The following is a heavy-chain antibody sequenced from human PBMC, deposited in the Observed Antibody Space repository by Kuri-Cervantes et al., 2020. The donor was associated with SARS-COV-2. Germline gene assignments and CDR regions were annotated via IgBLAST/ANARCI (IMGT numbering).Heavy chain of an antibody. CDR3: AKAPGIYSSSWYELDY. D-gene: IGHD6-13*01. CDR1: GFTFSDYY. V-gene: IGHV3-11*04. Sequence: GESLKISCAASGFTFSDYYMSWIRQAPGKGLEWVSYISSSGSTIYYADSVKGRFTISRDNAKNSLYLQMNSLRAEDTAVYYCAKAPGIYSSSWYELDYWGQGTLVTVSS. J-gene: IGHJ4*02. CDR2: ISSSGSTI.